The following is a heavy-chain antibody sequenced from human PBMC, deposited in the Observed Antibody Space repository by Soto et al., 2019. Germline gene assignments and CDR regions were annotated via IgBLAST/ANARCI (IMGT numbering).Heavy chain of an antibody. CDR2: IWYDGSNK. J-gene: IGHJ5*02. V-gene: IGHV3-33*01. D-gene: IGHD6-6*01. Sequence: GGSLRLSCAASGFTFSSYGMHWVRQAPGKGLEWVAVIWYDGSNKYYADSVKGRFTISRDNSKNTLYLQMNSLRAEDTAVYYCARDRYSSSSAGLDPWGQGTLVTVSS. CDR1: GFTFSSYG. CDR3: ARDRYSSSSAGLDP.